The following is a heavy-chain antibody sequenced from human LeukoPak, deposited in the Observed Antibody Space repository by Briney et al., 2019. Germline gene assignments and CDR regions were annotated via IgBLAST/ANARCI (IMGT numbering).Heavy chain of an antibody. CDR3: ARLYCSSTSCYTHYYYYYGMDV. V-gene: IGHV4-34*01. CDR2: INHSGST. Sequence: SETLSLTCAVYGGSFSGYYWGWIRQPPGKGLEWIGEINHSGSTNYNPSLKSRVTISVDTSKNQFSLKLSSVTAADTAVYYCARLYCSSTSCYTHYYYYYGMDVWGQGTTVTVSS. J-gene: IGHJ6*02. CDR1: GGSFSGYY. D-gene: IGHD2-2*02.